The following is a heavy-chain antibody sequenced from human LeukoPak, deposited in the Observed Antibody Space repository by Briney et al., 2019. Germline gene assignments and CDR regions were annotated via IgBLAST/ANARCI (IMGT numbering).Heavy chain of an antibody. D-gene: IGHD7-27*01. CDR2: IYYSGST. V-gene: IGHV4-39*07. CDR3: ARDQANWGPAYYYYGMDV. CDR1: GASISNKNYF. Sequence: PSETLPLTCSVSGASISNKNYFWGWIRQPLGKGLEWIGSIYYSGSTYYNPSLKSRVTISVDTSKNQFSLKLSSVTAADTAVYYCARDQANWGPAYYYYGMDVWGQGTTVTVSS. J-gene: IGHJ6*02.